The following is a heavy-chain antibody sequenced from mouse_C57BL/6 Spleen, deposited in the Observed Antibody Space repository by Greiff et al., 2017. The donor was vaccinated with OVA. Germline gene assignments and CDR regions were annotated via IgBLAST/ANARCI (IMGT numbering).Heavy chain of an antibody. Sequence: QVQLQQSGPALVKPGASVKISCKASGYAFSSSWMNWVKQRPGKGLEWIGRIYPGDGYTNYNEKLKGKATLTADKSSSTAYMQLSSLTSEDSAVYFCAKRVDYWGQGTTLTVSS. CDR2: IYPGDGYT. CDR1: GYAFSSSW. J-gene: IGHJ2*01. CDR3: AKRVDY. V-gene: IGHV1-82*01.